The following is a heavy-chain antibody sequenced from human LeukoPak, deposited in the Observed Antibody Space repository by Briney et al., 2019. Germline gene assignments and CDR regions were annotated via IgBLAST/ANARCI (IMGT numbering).Heavy chain of an antibody. CDR2: IRSKAYGGTT. D-gene: IGHD6-19*01. V-gene: IGHV3-49*04. CDR1: GFTFGDYA. CDR3: TRHAVAGRSRLCYFDY. Sequence: GGSLRLSCTASGFTFGDYAMSWVRRAPGKGLEWVGFIRSKAYGGTTEYAASVKGRFTISRDDSKSIAYLQMNSLKTEDTAVYYCTRHAVAGRSRLCYFDYWGQGTLVTVSS. J-gene: IGHJ4*02.